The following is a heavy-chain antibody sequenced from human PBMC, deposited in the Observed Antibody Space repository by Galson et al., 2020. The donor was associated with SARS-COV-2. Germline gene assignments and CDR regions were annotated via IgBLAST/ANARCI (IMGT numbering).Heavy chain of an antibody. V-gene: IGHV3-30*18. J-gene: IGHJ4*02. CDR1: GFSFGNYG. D-gene: IGHD3-22*01. CDR2: ISFNGHDE. CDR3: AKDAEHYSDNVTVFRDYDF. Sequence: GGSLSLSCVASGFSFGNYGMHWVRQAPGKGLEWLAVISFNGHDESYADSVKGRFTISRDNSKNALYLQMNSRRGDDTSLYYCAKDAEHYSDNVTVFRDYDFWGLGTLVTVSS.